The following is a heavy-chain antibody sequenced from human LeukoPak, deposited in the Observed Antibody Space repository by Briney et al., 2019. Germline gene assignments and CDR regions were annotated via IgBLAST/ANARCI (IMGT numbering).Heavy chain of an antibody. CDR2: ITGSGGST. CDR1: GFTFSNYG. V-gene: IGHV3-23*01. D-gene: IGHD1-26*01. J-gene: IGHJ6*03. Sequence: GGSLRLSCAASGFTFSNYGLSWVRQAPGKGLEWVSGITGSGGSTYYADSVKGRFTISRDNSKNTLYLQMNSLRAEDTAVYYCARDPYSGSYSAYYYYYMDVWGKGTTVTVSS. CDR3: ARDPYSGSYSAYYYYYMDV.